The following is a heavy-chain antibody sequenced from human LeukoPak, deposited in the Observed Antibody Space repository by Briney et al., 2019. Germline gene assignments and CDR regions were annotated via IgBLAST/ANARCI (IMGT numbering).Heavy chain of an antibody. V-gene: IGHV3-11*04. CDR1: GFTFSDYY. J-gene: IGHJ4*02. Sequence: GGSLRLSCAASGFTFSDYYMSWIRQAPGKGLEWLSYISISGSTIYYADSVKGRFTISRDNAKNSLYLQMNSLRAEDTAVYYCAKRGVVIRVILVGFHKEAYYFDSWGQGALVTVSS. D-gene: IGHD3-22*01. CDR3: AKRGVVIRVILVGFHKEAYYFDS. CDR2: ISISGSTI.